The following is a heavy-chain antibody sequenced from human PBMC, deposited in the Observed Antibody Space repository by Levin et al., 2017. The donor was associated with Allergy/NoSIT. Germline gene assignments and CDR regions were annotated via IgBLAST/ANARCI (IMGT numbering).Heavy chain of an antibody. D-gene: IGHD6-6*01. CDR2: ISYDGSNK. V-gene: IGHV3-30*18. CDR3: AKDSEQLVLLYGMDV. Sequence: GESLKISCAASGFTFSTYVMHWLRQAPGKGLEWVAIISYDGSNKFYADSVKGRFTVSRDNSRNTLHLQMNSLRPEDTAIYYCAKDSEQLVLLYGMDVWGQGTTVTVSS. J-gene: IGHJ6*02. CDR1: GFTFSTYV.